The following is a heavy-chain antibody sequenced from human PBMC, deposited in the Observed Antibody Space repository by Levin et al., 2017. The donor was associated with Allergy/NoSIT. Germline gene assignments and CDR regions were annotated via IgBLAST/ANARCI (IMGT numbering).Heavy chain of an antibody. CDR2: IGTSSDT. Sequence: GGSLRLSCAATGFTFGNYDMHWVRQGRGKGLEWVSGIGTSSDTYYADSVKGGFTISRENAKNSLYLQMNSLKDGDTAVCYCVREYYDMLTGYDGMDVWGQGTTVTVSS. J-gene: IGHJ6*02. V-gene: IGHV3-13*01. CDR3: VREYYDMLTGYDGMDV. D-gene: IGHD3-9*01. CDR1: GFTFGNYD.